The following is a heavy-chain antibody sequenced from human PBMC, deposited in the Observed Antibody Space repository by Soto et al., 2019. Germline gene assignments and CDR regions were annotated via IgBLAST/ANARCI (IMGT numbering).Heavy chain of an antibody. Sequence: GGSLRLSCAASGFTFSSYAMSWVRQAPGKGLEWVSAISGSGGSTYYADSVKGRFTISRDNSKNTLYLQMNSLRAEDTAVYYCAKGTTPSYYYYYMDVWGKGTTVTVSS. CDR1: GFTFSSYA. J-gene: IGHJ6*03. CDR2: ISGSGGST. D-gene: IGHD1-1*01. V-gene: IGHV3-23*01. CDR3: AKGTTPSYYYYYMDV.